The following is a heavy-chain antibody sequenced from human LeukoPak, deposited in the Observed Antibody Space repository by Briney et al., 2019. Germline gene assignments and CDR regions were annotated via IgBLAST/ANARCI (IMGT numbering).Heavy chain of an antibody. V-gene: IGHV1-69*05. Sequence: SVRVSCKASGGTFSMHGISWVRQAPGQGPEWMGRIIPIFGTVNYSQKFQGRVTITTDESTSTAYMELSSLRSEDTAVYYCARDSLNSGSYSVDYYMDVWGKGTTVTVSS. CDR1: GGTFSMHG. D-gene: IGHD1-26*01. CDR2: IIPIFGTV. J-gene: IGHJ6*03. CDR3: ARDSLNSGSYSVDYYMDV.